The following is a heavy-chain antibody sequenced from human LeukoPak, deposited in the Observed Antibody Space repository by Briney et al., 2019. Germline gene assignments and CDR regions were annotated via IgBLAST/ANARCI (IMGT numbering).Heavy chain of an antibody. Sequence: PGGSLRLSCAASGFTFSSYSMNWVRQAPGKGLEWVSSISSSSSYIYYADSVKGRFTISRHNSKNTLYLQMNSLRAEDTAVYYCARESGSPGDYYYYGMDVWGQGTTVTVSS. D-gene: IGHD3-10*01. CDR2: ISSSSSYI. V-gene: IGHV3-21*04. CDR1: GFTFSSYS. CDR3: ARESGSPGDYYYYGMDV. J-gene: IGHJ6*02.